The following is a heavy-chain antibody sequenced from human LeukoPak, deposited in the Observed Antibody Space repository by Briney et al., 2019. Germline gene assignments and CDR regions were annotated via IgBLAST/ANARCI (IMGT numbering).Heavy chain of an antibody. CDR2: IWYDGSDK. CDR3: AVVVDSTDWYYVDY. D-gene: IGHD6-19*01. J-gene: IGHJ4*02. V-gene: IGHV3-33*01. CDR1: GFRFRCYG. Sequence: GGPLRLSCAASGFRFRCYGMHWVRHAPGKGLEWVAVIWYDGSDKYYTDSVKGRFTISRDNFKNALYLQMSSLRAEDTAVYYCAVVVDSTDWYYVDYWGQGTLVTVSS.